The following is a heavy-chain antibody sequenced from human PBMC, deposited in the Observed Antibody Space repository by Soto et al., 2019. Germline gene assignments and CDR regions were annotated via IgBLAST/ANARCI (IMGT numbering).Heavy chain of an antibody. Sequence: SETLSLTCTVSGGSISSGGYYWSWIRQHPGKGLEWIGYIYYSGSTYYNPSLKSRVTISVDTSKNQFSLKLSSVTAADTAVYYCASDNVDTRNWFDPWGQGTLVTSPQ. D-gene: IGHD5-18*01. CDR2: IYYSGST. V-gene: IGHV4-31*03. J-gene: IGHJ5*02. CDR3: ASDNVDTRNWFDP. CDR1: GGSISSGGYY.